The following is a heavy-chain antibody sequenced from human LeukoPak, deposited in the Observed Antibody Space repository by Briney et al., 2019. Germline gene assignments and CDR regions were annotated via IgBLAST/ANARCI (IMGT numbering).Heavy chain of an antibody. CDR3: ARIESSGWYDVWEDWFDP. CDR2: IKQDGSEK. Sequence: PGGSLRLSCAASGFTFSSYWMSWVRQAPGKGLEWVANIKQDGSEKYYVDSVKGRFTISRDNAKNSLYLQMNSLRAEDTAVYYCARIESSGWYDVWEDWFDPWGQGTLVTVSS. V-gene: IGHV3-7*01. CDR1: GFTFSSYW. D-gene: IGHD6-19*01. J-gene: IGHJ5*02.